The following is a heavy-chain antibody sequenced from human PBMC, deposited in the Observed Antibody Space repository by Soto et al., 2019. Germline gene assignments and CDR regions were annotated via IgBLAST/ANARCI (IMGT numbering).Heavy chain of an antibody. Sequence: PSETLSLTCAVSGDSISSPTWWTWVRQPPGRGLEWIGEVYHSGSTNYNPSLKSRVTISVDTSKNQFSLKLSSVTAADTAVYYCARVYGLGAFDIWGQGTMVTVSS. J-gene: IGHJ3*02. D-gene: IGHD4-17*01. CDR3: ARVYGLGAFDI. V-gene: IGHV4-4*02. CDR2: VYHSGST. CDR1: GDSISSPTW.